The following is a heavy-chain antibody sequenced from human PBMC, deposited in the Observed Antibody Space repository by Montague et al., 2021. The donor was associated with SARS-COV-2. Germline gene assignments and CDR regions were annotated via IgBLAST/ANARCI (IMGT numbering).Heavy chain of an antibody. Sequence: SLRLSCAASGSTFSSYAMSWVRQAPGKGLEWVSAISGSGGSTYYADSVKGRFTISRDNSKNTLYLQMNSLRAEDTAVYYCAKDSSIVATTLWAYNWFDPWGQGTLVTVSS. J-gene: IGHJ5*02. CDR3: AKDSSIVATTLWAYNWFDP. CDR2: ISGSGGST. V-gene: IGHV3-23*01. CDR1: GSTFSSYA. D-gene: IGHD5-12*01.